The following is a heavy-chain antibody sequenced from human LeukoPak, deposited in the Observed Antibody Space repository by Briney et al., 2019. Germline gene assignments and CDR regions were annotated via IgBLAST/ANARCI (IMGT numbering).Heavy chain of an antibody. CDR2: LSYSGST. CDR3: ARTVGYSYGERFDY. J-gene: IGHJ4*02. V-gene: IGHV4-59*01. D-gene: IGHD5-18*01. CDR1: GGSISNYY. Sequence: SETLSLTCTVSGGSISNYYWSWIRQPPGKGLEWNGYLSYSGSTKYNPSLKSRVTISVDTSKKQFSLSLSSVTAADTAVYYCARTVGYSYGERFDYWGQGTLVTVSS.